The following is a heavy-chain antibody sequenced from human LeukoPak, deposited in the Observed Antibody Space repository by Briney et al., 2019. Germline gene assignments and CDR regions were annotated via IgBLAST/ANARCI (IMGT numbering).Heavy chain of an antibody. D-gene: IGHD2-2*01. Sequence: QPGGSLRLSCAASGFTFSSYWMSWVRQAPGKGLEWLSIISSSGSTIYYADSVKGRFTISRDDAENSLYLQMNSLRAEDTAVYYCARVGTAIVPAAQTFDYWGQGTLVTVSS. CDR3: ARVGTAIVPAAQTFDY. J-gene: IGHJ4*02. V-gene: IGHV3-48*04. CDR2: ISSSGSTI. CDR1: GFTFSSYW.